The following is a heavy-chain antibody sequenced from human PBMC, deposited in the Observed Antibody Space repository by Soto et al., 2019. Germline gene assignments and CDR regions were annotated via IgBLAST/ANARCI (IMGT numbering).Heavy chain of an antibody. D-gene: IGHD3-3*01. CDR3: AKGSDFWSGFSNFDY. Sequence: PGGSLRLSCAASGFTFSSYAMSWVRQAPGKGLEWVSAISGSGGSTYYADSVKGRFTISRDNSKNTLYLQMNSLRAEDTAVYYCAKGSDFWSGFSNFDYWGQGTLVTVSS. CDR2: ISGSGGST. CDR1: GFTFSSYA. V-gene: IGHV3-23*01. J-gene: IGHJ4*02.